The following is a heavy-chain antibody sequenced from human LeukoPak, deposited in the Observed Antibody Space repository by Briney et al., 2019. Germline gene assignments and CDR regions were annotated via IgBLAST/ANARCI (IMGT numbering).Heavy chain of an antibody. CDR3: ARDLVWFGELLPFDP. J-gene: IGHJ5*02. Sequence: ASVKVSCKASGYTFTSYGISWVRQAPGQGLEWMGWISAYNGNTNYAQKLRGRVTMTTDTSTSTAYTELRSLRSDDTAVYYCARDLVWFGELLPFDPWGQGTLVTVSS. CDR2: ISAYNGNT. V-gene: IGHV1-18*01. D-gene: IGHD3-10*01. CDR1: GYTFTSYG.